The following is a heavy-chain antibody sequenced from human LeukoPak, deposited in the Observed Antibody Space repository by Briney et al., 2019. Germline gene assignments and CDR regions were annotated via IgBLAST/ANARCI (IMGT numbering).Heavy chain of an antibody. CDR2: ISYDGSNK. CDR1: GFTFSSYA. CDR3: ANSITMIVVGHDAFDI. D-gene: IGHD3-22*01. V-gene: IGHV3-30*04. Sequence: SGGSLTVSCAVSGFTFSSYAMHWVRQAPGKGLEWVAVISYDGSNKYYADSVKGRFTISRDNSKNTLYLQMNSLRAEDTAVYYCANSITMIVVGHDAFDIWGQGTMVTVSS. J-gene: IGHJ3*02.